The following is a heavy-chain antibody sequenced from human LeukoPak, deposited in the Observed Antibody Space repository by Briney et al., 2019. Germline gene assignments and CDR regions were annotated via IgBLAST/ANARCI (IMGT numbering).Heavy chain of an antibody. J-gene: IGHJ4*02. V-gene: IGHV1-2*02. CDR1: GYTFTGYY. CDR2: INPNSGGT. CDR3: ATGFYYYDSSGWPGDY. Sequence: VKVSCKTSGYTFTGYYMHWVRQAPGQGLEWMGWINPNSGGTNYAQKFQGRVTMTEDTSTDTAYMELSSLRSEDTAVYYCATGFYYYDSSGWPGDYWGQGTLVTVSS. D-gene: IGHD3-22*01.